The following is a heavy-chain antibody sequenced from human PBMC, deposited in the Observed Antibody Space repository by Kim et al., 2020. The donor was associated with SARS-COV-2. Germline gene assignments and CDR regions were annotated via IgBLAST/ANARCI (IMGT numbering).Heavy chain of an antibody. CDR3: ARGVSQVRAADDY. CDR2: MNPNSGNT. J-gene: IGHJ4*02. CDR1: GYTYTSYD. Sequence: ASVKVSCKASGYTYTSYDINWVRQATGQGLEWMGWMNPNSGNTGYAQKFQGRVTMTRNTSISTAYMELSSLRSEDTAVYYCARGVSQVRAADDYWGQGTLVTVSS. V-gene: IGHV1-8*01. D-gene: IGHD2-15*01.